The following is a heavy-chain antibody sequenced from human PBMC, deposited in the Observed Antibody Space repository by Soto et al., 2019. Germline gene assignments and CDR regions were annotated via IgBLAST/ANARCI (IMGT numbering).Heavy chain of an antibody. CDR3: ARSVEGHFDY. CDR1: GFKFSIYS. D-gene: IGHD6-19*01. Sequence: EVQLVESGGALVQPGGSLRLSCVASGFKFSIYSMNWIRQAPEKGLEWSAYITSDTKTIKYADSVKGRFTISRDNAKNSVYLQMNSLSDEDTAVYYCARSVEGHFDYWGQGAVVTVSS. CDR2: ITSDTKTI. J-gene: IGHJ4*02. V-gene: IGHV3-48*02.